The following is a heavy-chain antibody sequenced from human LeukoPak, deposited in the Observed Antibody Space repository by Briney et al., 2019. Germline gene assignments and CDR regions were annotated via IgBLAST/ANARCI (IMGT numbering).Heavy chain of an antibody. CDR1: GYIFSAYA. V-gene: IGHV1-3*01. Sequence: ASVKVSCKASGYIFSAYALHWVRQAPGQRPEWMGWNNPVNGNTQYSQKFLDRVTITRDTSATTAYMELSSLTSQDTALYYCAIFCSGGSCYRSYWGQGTLVTVSS. CDR2: NNPVNGNT. CDR3: AIFCSGGSCYRSY. D-gene: IGHD2-15*01. J-gene: IGHJ4*02.